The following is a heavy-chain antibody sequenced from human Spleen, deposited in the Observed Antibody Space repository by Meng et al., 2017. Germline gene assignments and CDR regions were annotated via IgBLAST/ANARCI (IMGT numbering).Heavy chain of an antibody. CDR2: INHSGST. D-gene: IGHD5-24*01. CDR3: ASCGDGYDSLCYFDY. CDR1: GGAFSGYY. Sequence: GAGRVKPSETLSLTRAVYGGAFSGYYWSWIRQPPGKGLEWIGEINHSGSTNYNPSLKSRVTISVDTSKNQFSLKLSSVTAADTAVYYCASCGDGYDSLCYFDYWGQGTLVTVSS. V-gene: IGHV4-34*01. J-gene: IGHJ4*02.